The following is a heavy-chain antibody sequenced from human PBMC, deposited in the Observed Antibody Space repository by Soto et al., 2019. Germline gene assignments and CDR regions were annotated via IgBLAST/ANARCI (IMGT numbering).Heavy chain of an antibody. D-gene: IGHD6-13*01. V-gene: IGHV1-8*01. CDR2: MNPNSGNT. J-gene: IGHJ5*02. CDR3: ARVYGSSSWYARSRLGFDP. CDR1: GYTFTSYD. Sequence: QVQLVQSGAEVKKPGASVKVSCKASGYTFTSYDINWVRQATGQGLEWMGWMNPNSGNTGYAQKFQGRVTMTRNTSISTAYNELSSLRSEDTAVYYCARVYGSSSWYARSRLGFDPWGQGTLVTVSS.